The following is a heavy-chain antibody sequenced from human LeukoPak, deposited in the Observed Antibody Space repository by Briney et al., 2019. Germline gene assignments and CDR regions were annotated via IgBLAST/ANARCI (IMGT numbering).Heavy chain of an antibody. V-gene: IGHV3-21*01. D-gene: IGHD6-19*01. CDR3: ARDPRVAVAGPQIDY. CDR1: GFNISDFW. Sequence: GGSLRLSCAASGFNISDFWMTWVRQAPGKGLEWVSSISSSSSYIYYADSVKGRFTISRDNAKNSLYLQMNSLRAEDTAVYYCARDPRVAVAGPQIDYWGQGTLVTVSS. J-gene: IGHJ4*02. CDR2: ISSSSSYI.